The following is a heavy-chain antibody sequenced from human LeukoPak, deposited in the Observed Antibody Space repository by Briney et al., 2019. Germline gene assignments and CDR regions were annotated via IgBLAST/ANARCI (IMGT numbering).Heavy chain of an antibody. CDR3: ARVMGDGYKRAFDY. D-gene: IGHD5-24*01. Sequence: SETLSLTCTVSGGSIRSNYCSWIRQPPGKGLEWIGYIYHSGSTNYNPSLNSRVTISVDTSKNEFSLKLSSVTAADTAVYYCARVMGDGYKRAFDYWGQGTLVTVSS. CDR2: IYHSGST. J-gene: IGHJ4*02. CDR1: GGSIRSNY. V-gene: IGHV4-59*01.